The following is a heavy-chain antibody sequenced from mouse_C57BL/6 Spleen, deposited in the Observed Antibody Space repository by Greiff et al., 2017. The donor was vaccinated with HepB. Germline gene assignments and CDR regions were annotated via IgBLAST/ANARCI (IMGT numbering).Heavy chain of an antibody. Sequence: EVMLVESGGGLVQPGGSLSLSCAASGFTFTDYYMSWVRQPPGKALEWLGFIRNKANGYTTEYSASVKGRFTISRDNSQSILYLQMNALRAEDSATYYCARSDYEAWFAYWGQGTLVTVSA. D-gene: IGHD2-4*01. CDR2: IRNKANGYTT. CDR3: ARSDYEAWFAY. J-gene: IGHJ3*01. V-gene: IGHV7-3*01. CDR1: GFTFTDYY.